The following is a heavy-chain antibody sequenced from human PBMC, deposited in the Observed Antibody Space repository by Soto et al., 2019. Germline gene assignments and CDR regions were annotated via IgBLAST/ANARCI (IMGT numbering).Heavy chain of an antibody. Sequence: QVQLVESGGGVVQPGRSLRLSCAASGFTFSSYGMHWVRQAPGKGLEWVAVIWYDGSNKYYADSVKGRFTISRDNSKNTLYLQMNGLRAEDTAVYYCARAHDSSGFDAFDIWGQGTMVTVSS. J-gene: IGHJ3*02. V-gene: IGHV3-33*01. CDR3: ARAHDSSGFDAFDI. D-gene: IGHD3-22*01. CDR1: GFTFSSYG. CDR2: IWYDGSNK.